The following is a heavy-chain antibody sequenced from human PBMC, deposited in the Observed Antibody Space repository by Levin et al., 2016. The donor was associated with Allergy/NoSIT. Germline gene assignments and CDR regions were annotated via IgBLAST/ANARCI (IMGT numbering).Heavy chain of an antibody. CDR1: GFTFGDYA. CDR2: IRSKAYGGTT. Sequence: GGSLRLSCTASGFTFGDYAMSWVRQAPGKGLEWVGFIRSKAYGGTTEYAASVKGRFTISRDDSKSIAYLQMNSLKTEDTAVYYCTRDPGIAVAGTDYYYGMDVWGQGTTVTVSS. D-gene: IGHD6-19*01. J-gene: IGHJ6*02. V-gene: IGHV3-49*04. CDR3: TRDPGIAVAGTDYYYGMDV.